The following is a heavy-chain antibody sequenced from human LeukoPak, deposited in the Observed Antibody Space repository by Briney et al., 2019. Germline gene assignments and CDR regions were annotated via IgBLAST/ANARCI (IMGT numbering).Heavy chain of an antibody. CDR1: GFTFTTYG. D-gene: IGHD3-3*01. CDR2: IGAGGSNK. Sequence: GGSLRLSCAASGFTFTTYGMTWVRQAPGKGLEWVSAIGAGGSNKYYADSVKGRFTISRDNAKNSLYLQMNSLRAEDTAVYYCARAGAYYDFWSGGFWFDPWGQGTLVTVSS. J-gene: IGHJ5*02. V-gene: IGHV3-21*01. CDR3: ARAGAYYDFWSGGFWFDP.